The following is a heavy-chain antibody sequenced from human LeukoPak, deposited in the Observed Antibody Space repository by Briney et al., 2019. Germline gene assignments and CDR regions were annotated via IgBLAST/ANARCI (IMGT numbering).Heavy chain of an antibody. D-gene: IGHD4-11*01. V-gene: IGHV4-30-4*01. CDR2: IYYSGST. CDR3: ARCNHDYSNYGPSGYYYGMDV. CDR1: GGSISSGDYY. J-gene: IGHJ6*02. Sequence: SETLSLTCTVSGGSISSGDYYWSWIRQPPGKGLEWIGYIYYSGSTYYNPSLKSRVTISVDTSKNQFSLKLSSVTAADTAVYHCARCNHDYSNYGPSGYYYGMDVWGQGTTVTVSS.